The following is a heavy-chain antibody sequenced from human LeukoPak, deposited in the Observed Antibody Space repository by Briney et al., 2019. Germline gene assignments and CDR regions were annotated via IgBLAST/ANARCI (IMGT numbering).Heavy chain of an antibody. CDR1: GFTFSDYY. Sequence: GGSLRLSCAASGFTFSDYYMSWIRQAPGKGLEWVSYISSSSSYTNYADSVKGRFTISRDNAKNSLYLQMNSLRAEDTAVYYCARDGAAVPRFDAAAGFDYWGQGTLVTVSS. J-gene: IGHJ4*02. CDR3: ARDGAAVPRFDAAAGFDY. V-gene: IGHV3-11*06. D-gene: IGHD2-2*01. CDR2: ISSSSSYT.